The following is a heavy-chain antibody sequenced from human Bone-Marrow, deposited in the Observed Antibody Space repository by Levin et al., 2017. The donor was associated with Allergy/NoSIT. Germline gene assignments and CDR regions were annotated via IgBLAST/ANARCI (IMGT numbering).Heavy chain of an antibody. CDR3: ATGPLSPRRAMSDNYSHYSYYNALDV. CDR1: GYSLTGLA. D-gene: IGHD3-10*01. J-gene: IGHJ6*02. Sequence: PEASVKVSCEVSGYSLTGLAIHWVRLAPGRGLEWMGSCDPEDGEKIYARKFQGRVTMTEDTFADTAYMELNSLRSDDTAVYYCATGPLSPRRAMSDNYSHYSYYNALDVWGQGTTVTVTS. CDR2: CDPEDGEK. V-gene: IGHV1-24*01.